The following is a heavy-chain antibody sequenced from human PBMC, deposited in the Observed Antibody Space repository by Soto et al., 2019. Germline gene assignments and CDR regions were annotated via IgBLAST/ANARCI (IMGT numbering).Heavy chain of an antibody. D-gene: IGHD2-21*01. J-gene: IGHJ6*03. CDR3: ARANSIRPYFYNMDV. Sequence: QVQLVQSGAEVEKPGASVKVSCKAAGYSFTAFYIHWVRQARGQGFEWLGWINPNSGGTYYSQKVRARVTLTRDTSISTAYMELTGLSSDDTAVYYCARANSIRPYFYNMDVWGQGTTVTVSS. CDR1: GYSFTAFY. CDR2: INPNSGGT. V-gene: IGHV1-2*02.